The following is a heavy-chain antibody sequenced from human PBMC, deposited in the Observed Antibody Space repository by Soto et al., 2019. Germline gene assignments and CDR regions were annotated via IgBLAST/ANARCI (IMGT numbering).Heavy chain of an antibody. D-gene: IGHD3-16*01. V-gene: IGHV3-21*04. CDR2: ISSRSSDI. CDR3: DPLSTLPGECFILS. J-gene: IGHJ5*02. Sequence: PGGSLRLSCAASGFTFSSYCLNWVRQAPGQRLEWVSSISSRSSDIYYADSVKGRFTISRDDSKNTPFPQINSLRVEDTASYYYDPLSTLPGECFILSWGEAIPVTVSS. CDR1: GFTFSSYC.